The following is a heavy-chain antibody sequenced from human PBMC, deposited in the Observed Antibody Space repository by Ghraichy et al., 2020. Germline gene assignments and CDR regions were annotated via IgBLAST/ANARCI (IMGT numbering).Heavy chain of an antibody. J-gene: IGHJ4*02. V-gene: IGHV4-31*03. CDR3: ARDGGYFDY. CDR2: IFNSGIT. Sequence: SETLSLTCSVSGGSVSSGGHYWTWIRQNPGKGLEWIGFIFNSGITYYNPSLKSRASISADTSKNQFSLKLDSVTAADTAVYYCARDGGYFDYWGQGTPVTVSS. D-gene: IGHD3-22*01. CDR1: GGSVSSGGHY.